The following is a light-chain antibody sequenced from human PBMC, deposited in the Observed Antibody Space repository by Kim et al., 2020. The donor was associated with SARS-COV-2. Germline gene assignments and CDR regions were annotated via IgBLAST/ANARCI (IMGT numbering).Light chain of an antibody. Sequence: TISCTGTSSVVGGYNYVSWYQQHPGKAPKLMIYDVNNRPSGISNRFSGSKSGNTASLTISGLQAEDEADYYCSSYTSSSTNYVFGTGTKVTVL. CDR1: SSVVGGYNY. J-gene: IGLJ1*01. CDR2: DVN. CDR3: SSYTSSSTNYV. V-gene: IGLV2-14*03.